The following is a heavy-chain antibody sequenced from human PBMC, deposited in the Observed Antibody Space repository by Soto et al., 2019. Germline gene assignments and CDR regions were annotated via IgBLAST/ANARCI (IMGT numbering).Heavy chain of an antibody. D-gene: IGHD6-13*01. CDR2: VSAGGTST. CDR1: GFTFSAYA. CDR3: AKSRGYTLGGDAFDV. Sequence: EVQLLESGGGLVQPGGSLRLSCAASGFTFSAYALSWVRQAPGKGLEWVSSVSAGGTSTYYADSGKGRFTISRDKAKNSLYLQMNSLRVEDTAVYYFAKSRGYTLGGDAFDVWGRGTMVIVSS. J-gene: IGHJ3*01. V-gene: IGHV3-23*01.